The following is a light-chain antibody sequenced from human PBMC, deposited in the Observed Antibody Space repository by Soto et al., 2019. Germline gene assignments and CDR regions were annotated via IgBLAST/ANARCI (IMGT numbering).Light chain of an antibody. V-gene: IGLV2-8*01. CDR1: SSDVGGYNY. CDR3: RAYAGSTFV. CDR2: EVT. J-gene: IGLJ1*01. Sequence: QSALTQPPSASGSPGQSVTISCTGTSSDVGGYNYVSWYQQHPGKAPKVMIYEVTKRPSGVPDRFSGSKSGNTASLTVSGLQAEDESNYYCRAYAGSTFVSGTGTKVTV.